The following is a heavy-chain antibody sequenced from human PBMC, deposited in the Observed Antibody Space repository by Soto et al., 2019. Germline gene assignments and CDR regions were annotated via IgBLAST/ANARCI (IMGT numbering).Heavy chain of an antibody. CDR2: FDPEDGET. V-gene: IGHV1-24*01. Sequence: ASVKVSCKVSGYTLTELSMHWVRQAPGKGLEWMGGFDPEDGETIYAQKFQGRVTMTEDTSTDTAYMELSSLRSEDTAVYYCATIHAYYNWNYETRGDYGMDVWGQGTTVTV. CDR1: GYTLTELS. CDR3: ATIHAYYNWNYETRGDYGMDV. J-gene: IGHJ6*02. D-gene: IGHD1-7*01.